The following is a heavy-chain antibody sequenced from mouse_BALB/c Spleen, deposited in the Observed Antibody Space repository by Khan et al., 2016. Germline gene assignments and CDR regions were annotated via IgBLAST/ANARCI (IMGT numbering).Heavy chain of an antibody. CDR1: GFTFSNHW. V-gene: IGHV6-6*02. D-gene: IGHD1-1*01. CDR2: IRLRSNNYAT. Sequence: EVKLEVSGGGLVQPGGSMKLSCVASGFTFSNHWMNWVRQSPEKGLEWVAEIRLRSNNYATHYAESVKGRFTISRDDSKSRVYLQMNNLRAEDTGIYYCTREDYYGSSYALDYWGQGTSVTVSS. CDR3: TREDYYGSSYALDY. J-gene: IGHJ4*01.